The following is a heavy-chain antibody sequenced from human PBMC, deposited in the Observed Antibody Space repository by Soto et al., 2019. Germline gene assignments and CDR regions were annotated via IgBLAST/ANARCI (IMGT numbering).Heavy chain of an antibody. CDR3: ARGGEYSNFGLGYYYYMDV. J-gene: IGHJ6*03. Sequence: PSETLSLTCTVSGGSISSSSYYWGWIRQPPGKGLEWIGSIYYSGSTYYNPSLKSRVTISVDTSKNQFSLKLSSVTAADTAVYYCARGGEYSNFGLGYYYYMDVWGKGTTVTVSS. CDR1: GGSISSSSYY. D-gene: IGHD4-4*01. CDR2: IYYSGST. V-gene: IGHV4-39*01.